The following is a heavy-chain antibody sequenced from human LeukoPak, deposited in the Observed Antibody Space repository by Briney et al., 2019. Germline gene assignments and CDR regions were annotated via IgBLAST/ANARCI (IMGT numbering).Heavy chain of an antibody. Sequence: ASVKVSCKTSGYTFTSYHMHWVRQAPGQGLEWVAIIKSTGDTTVYAQKFQGRVTVTRDTSTSTLYMDLSSLSSEDTAVYYCVREDAHTYYFDFWGPGTLVTVSS. CDR3: VREDAHTYYFDF. CDR2: IKSTGDTT. CDR1: GYTFTSYH. D-gene: IGHD2-2*01. V-gene: IGHV1-46*01. J-gene: IGHJ4*02.